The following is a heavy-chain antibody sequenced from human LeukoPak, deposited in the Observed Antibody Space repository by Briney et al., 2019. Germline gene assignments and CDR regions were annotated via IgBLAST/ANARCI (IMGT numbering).Heavy chain of an antibody. J-gene: IGHJ4*02. D-gene: IGHD2-8*02. CDR2: LNNDGSSR. CDR3: ATKATGGVKNDY. Sequence: PGGSLRLSCVASGFKFSSYWMHWVRQAPGKGLVWVSRLNNDGSSRTYADSVKGRFTISRDNAKNTLYLQMNSLRAEDTAVYYCATKATGGVKNDYWGQGTLVTVSS. V-gene: IGHV3-74*03. CDR1: GFKFSSYW.